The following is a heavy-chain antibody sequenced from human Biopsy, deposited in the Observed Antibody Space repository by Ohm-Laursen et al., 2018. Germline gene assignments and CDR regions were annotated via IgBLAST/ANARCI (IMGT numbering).Heavy chain of an antibody. J-gene: IGHJ6*02. CDR2: ISYDQITK. CDR1: GFTFRTYG. V-gene: IGHV3-30*19. Sequence: SLRLSCTASGFTFRTYGIHWVRLAPGKGLEWVAVISYDQITKHYAASVRGRFTISRDNSKNTLYLQVNSLRAEDTAVYYCAKDLSVYYYYGIDVWGQGTTVTVSS. CDR3: AKDLSVYYYYGIDV. D-gene: IGHD5/OR15-5a*01.